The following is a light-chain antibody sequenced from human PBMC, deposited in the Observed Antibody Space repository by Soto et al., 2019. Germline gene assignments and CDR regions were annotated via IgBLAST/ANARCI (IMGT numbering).Light chain of an antibody. V-gene: IGKV1-39*01. J-gene: IGKJ1*01. CDR1: QSISSY. CDR3: QQSYSTPQT. CDR2: AAS. Sequence: DIQMTQSPSSLSASVGDRVTITCRASQSISSYLNWYQQKPGKAPKLLIYAASSLQSGVPSRFRGSGSGTDFTLTISSLQPEDFDTYYCQQSYSTPQTFGQGTKVEIK.